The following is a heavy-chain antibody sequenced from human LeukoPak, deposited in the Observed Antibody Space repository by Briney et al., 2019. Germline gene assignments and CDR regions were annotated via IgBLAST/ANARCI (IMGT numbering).Heavy chain of an antibody. D-gene: IGHD1-26*01. CDR2: IYYSGST. Sequence: SEALSLTCTVSGGSISSYYWSWIRQPPGKGLEWIGYIYYSGSTNYNPSLKSRVTISVDTSKNQFSLKLSSVTAADTAVYYCARDFQGSGSYYTRLDAFDIWGQGTMVTVSS. J-gene: IGHJ3*02. V-gene: IGHV4-59*01. CDR3: ARDFQGSGSYYTRLDAFDI. CDR1: GGSISSYY.